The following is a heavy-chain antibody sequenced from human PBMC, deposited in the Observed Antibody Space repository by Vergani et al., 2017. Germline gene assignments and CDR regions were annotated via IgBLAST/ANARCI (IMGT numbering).Heavy chain of an antibody. V-gene: IGHV5-51*03. CDR1: GYSFTSYW. CDR3: ARGVVPAAGEYYYYYMDV. D-gene: IGHD2-2*01. CDR2: IYPGDSDT. J-gene: IGHJ6*03. Sequence: EVQLVQSGAEVKKPGESLKISCKGSGYSFTSYWIGWVRQMPGKGLEWMGIIYPGDSDTRYSPSFQGQVTISADKSISTAYLQWSSLKASDTAMYYCARGVVPAAGEYYYYYMDVWGKGTTVTVSS.